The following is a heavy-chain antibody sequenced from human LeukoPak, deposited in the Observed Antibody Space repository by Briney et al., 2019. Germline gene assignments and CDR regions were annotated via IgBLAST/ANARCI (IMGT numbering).Heavy chain of an antibody. V-gene: IGHV4-28*01. CDR2: TYYSGST. CDR1: GYSITSSNW. J-gene: IGHJ4*02. Sequence: SETLSLTCAVSGYSITSSNWWGFIRQPPGKGLEWIGYTYYSGSTWYNPSLKSRVTMSVDTSKNQFSLKLSSVTAVDTAVYYCARYDSSGYCFDYWGQGTVVTVSS. CDR3: ARYDSSGYCFDY. D-gene: IGHD3-22*01.